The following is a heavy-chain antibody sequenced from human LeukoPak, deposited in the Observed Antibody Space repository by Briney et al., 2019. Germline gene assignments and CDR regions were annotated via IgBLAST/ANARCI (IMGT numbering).Heavy chain of an antibody. D-gene: IGHD4-17*01. Sequence: SETLSLTCAVYGGSFSGYYWSWIRQPPGKGLEWIGEINHSGSTNYNPSLKSRVTISVDTSKNQFSLKLSSVTAADTAVYYCARVLRMTTVTTGWFDPWGQGTLVTVSS. CDR1: GGSFSGYY. CDR3: ARVLRMTTVTTGWFDP. V-gene: IGHV4-34*01. J-gene: IGHJ5*02. CDR2: INHSGST.